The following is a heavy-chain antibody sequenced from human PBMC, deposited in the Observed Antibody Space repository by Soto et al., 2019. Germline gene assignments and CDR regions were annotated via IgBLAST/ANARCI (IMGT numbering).Heavy chain of an antibody. CDR2: ISSTGSYA. J-gene: IGHJ4*02. V-gene: IGHV3-48*03. D-gene: IGHD6-6*01. Sequence: GGSLRLSCAASGFTFSTSEMYWVRQAPGKGLGWVSYISSTGSYAKYADSVKGRFTISRDNAKNSLYLQMNSLRAEDTAVYYCARDSSITPRPLDYWGQGTPVTVSS. CDR1: GFTFSTSE. CDR3: ARDSSITPRPLDY.